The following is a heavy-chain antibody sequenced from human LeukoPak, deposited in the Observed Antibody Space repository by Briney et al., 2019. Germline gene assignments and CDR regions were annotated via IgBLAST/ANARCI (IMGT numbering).Heavy chain of an antibody. J-gene: IGHJ4*02. Sequence: ASVKVSCKASRYTFTSYYMHWVRQAPGQGLEWMGVSNPSGVGTNYAQKFQGRVTMTRDTSTTTVYMELSSLRSEDTAVYYCAREESGGYFDYWGQGTLVTVS. V-gene: IGHV1-46*01. CDR2: SNPSGVGT. D-gene: IGHD2-8*02. CDR1: RYTFTSYY. CDR3: AREESGGYFDY.